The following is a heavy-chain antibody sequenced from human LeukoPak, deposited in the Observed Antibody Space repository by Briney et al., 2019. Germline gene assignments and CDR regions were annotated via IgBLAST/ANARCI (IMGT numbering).Heavy chain of an antibody. CDR3: ARKSSYSSSWLPFDP. CDR2: MNPNSGNT. J-gene: IGHJ5*02. V-gene: IGHV1-8*01. D-gene: IGHD6-13*01. Sequence: ASVKVSCKASGYTFTSYDINWVRQATGQGLEWMRWMNPNSGNTGYAQKFQGRVTMTRNTSISTAYMELSSLRSEDTAVYYCARKSSYSSSWLPFDPWGQGTLVTVSS. CDR1: GYTFTSYD.